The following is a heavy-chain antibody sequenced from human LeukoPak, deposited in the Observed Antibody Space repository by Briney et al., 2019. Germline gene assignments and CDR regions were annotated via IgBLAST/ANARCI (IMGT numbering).Heavy chain of an antibody. D-gene: IGHD3-10*01. J-gene: IGHJ4*02. CDR3: MNPNHYGSGR. CDR2: ISQNGDNT. CDR1: GFSLRKYG. V-gene: IGHV3-64D*06. Sequence: GSLRLSRSVSGFSLRKYGLHLVRQAPGKGLESVSGISQNGDNTYYADSVKGRFTISKDNSENTLYLQMNSLRPEDTAVYYCMNPNHYGSGRWGQGTLVTVSS.